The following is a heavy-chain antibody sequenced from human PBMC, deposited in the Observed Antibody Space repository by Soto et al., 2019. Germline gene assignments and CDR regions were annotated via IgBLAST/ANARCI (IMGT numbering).Heavy chain of an antibody. CDR3: ACMTAVATAAFDI. CDR2: IYWNDDK. D-gene: IGHD4-17*01. V-gene: IGHV2-5*01. CDR1: GLSFGTSGVG. J-gene: IGHJ3*02. Sequence: QITLKESGPPQVKPTQTLTLTCTASGLSFGTSGVGVGWIRQPPGEALEWLALIYWNDDKRYSTSLKSSLTITKDTSKHQVVLTMTDVDPVDTATYYCACMTAVATAAFDIWGQGTMVTVSS.